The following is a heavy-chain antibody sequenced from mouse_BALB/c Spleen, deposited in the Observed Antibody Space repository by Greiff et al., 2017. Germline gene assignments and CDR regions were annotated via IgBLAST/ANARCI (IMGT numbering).Heavy chain of an antibody. V-gene: IGHV1-67*01. J-gene: IGHJ2*01. CDR2: ISIYYDNT. Sequence: QVQLKQSGPELVRPGESVKISCKGSGYTFTDYAMHWVKPSHAKSLEWIGVISIYYDNTNYNQKFKGKATMTVDKSSSTAYMELARLTSEDSAIYYCARSAYYRYDGYYFDYWGQGTTLTVSS. D-gene: IGHD2-14*01. CDR1: GYTFTDYA. CDR3: ARSAYYRYDGYYFDY.